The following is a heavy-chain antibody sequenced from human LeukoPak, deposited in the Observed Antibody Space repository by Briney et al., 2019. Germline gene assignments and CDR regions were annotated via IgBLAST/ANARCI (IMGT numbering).Heavy chain of an antibody. CDR1: GYTFTSYY. D-gene: IGHD2-15*01. CDR2: INPSGGST. CDR3: ARAGRSGLHYFDY. Sequence: ASVKVSCKASGYTFTSYYMHWVRQAPGQGLEWMGIINPSGGSTSYAQKFQGRVTMTRDMSMSTVYMELSSLRSEDTAVYYCARAGRSGLHYFDYWGQGTLVTVSS. J-gene: IGHJ4*02. V-gene: IGHV1-46*01.